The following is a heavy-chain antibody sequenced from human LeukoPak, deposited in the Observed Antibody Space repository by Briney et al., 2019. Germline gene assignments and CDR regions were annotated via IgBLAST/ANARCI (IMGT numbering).Heavy chain of an antibody. CDR3: ARDKDRGWFDP. CDR2: ISSSSYI. V-gene: IGHV3-21*01. CDR1: GFTFSSYS. Sequence: GGSLRLSCAASGFTFSSYSMNWVRQAPGKGLEWVSSISSSSYIYYADSVRGRFTISRDNAKNSLYLQMNSLRAEDTAVYYCARDKDRGWFDPWGQGTLVTVSS. J-gene: IGHJ5*02.